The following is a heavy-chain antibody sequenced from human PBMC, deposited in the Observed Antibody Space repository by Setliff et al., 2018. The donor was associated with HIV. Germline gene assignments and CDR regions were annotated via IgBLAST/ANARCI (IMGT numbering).Heavy chain of an antibody. J-gene: IGHJ4*02. D-gene: IGHD5-12*01. Sequence: PSETLSLTCTVSGASIRTGSYYWGWIRQPPGKGLEWIGTIYYSGTTYYNPSVKSRVTISVDTSKNQFSLNLTSVTATDTAVYFCAKSSPSIGYISDHWGQGTLVTVSS. CDR1: GASIRTGSYY. CDR3: AKSSPSIGYISDH. V-gene: IGHV4-39*01. CDR2: IYYSGTT.